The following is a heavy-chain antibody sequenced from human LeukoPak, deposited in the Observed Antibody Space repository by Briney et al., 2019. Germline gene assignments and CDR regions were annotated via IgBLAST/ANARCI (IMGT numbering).Heavy chain of an antibody. CDR1: GFTFSSYG. Sequence: GGSLRLSCAASGFTFSSYGMHWVRQAPGKGLEWVAFIRYDGSNKYYAGSVKGRFTISRDNSKNTLYLQMNSLRAEDTAVYYCAKDRRVAAAGYYFDYWGQGTLVTVSS. CDR2: IRYDGSNK. J-gene: IGHJ4*02. CDR3: AKDRRVAAAGYYFDY. D-gene: IGHD6-13*01. V-gene: IGHV3-30*02.